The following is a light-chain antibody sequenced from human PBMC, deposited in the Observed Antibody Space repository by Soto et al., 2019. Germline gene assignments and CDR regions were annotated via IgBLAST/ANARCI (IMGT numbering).Light chain of an antibody. Sequence: EIVLTQSPGTLSLSPGERATLSCRASQSISSNLAWYQQKPGQAPRLLIYGASSRATGIPDRFSGSGSGTDFTLTISRLEPEDFAVYYCQQYGSPTWTFGQGTKVE. J-gene: IGKJ1*01. CDR3: QQYGSPTWT. V-gene: IGKV3-20*01. CDR2: GAS. CDR1: QSISSN.